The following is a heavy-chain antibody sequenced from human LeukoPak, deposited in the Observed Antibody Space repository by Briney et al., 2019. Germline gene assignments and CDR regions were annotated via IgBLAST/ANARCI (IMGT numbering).Heavy chain of an antibody. V-gene: IGHV4-4*07. CDR1: SFSISRDY. CDR3: ARGLLTYYYARDGPPPSLNYYFDY. Sequence: PSETLSLTCTVSSFSISRDYWTWIRQPAGKELEWIGLISSTGSTNYNPSLNSRVTMSVDTATNQFSLKLSSVTDADTAVYFCARGLLTYYYARDGPPPSLNYYFDYWGLGIQVTVSS. CDR2: ISSTGST. J-gene: IGHJ4*02. D-gene: IGHD3-10*02.